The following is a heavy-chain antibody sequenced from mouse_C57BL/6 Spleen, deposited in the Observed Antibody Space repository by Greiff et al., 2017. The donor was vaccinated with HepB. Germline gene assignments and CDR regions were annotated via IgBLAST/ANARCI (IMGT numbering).Heavy chain of an antibody. J-gene: IGHJ2*01. D-gene: IGHD3-3*01. CDR1: GYSFTSYY. CDR2: IYPGSGNT. Sequence: VQLQQSGPELVKPGASVKISCKASGYSFTSYYIHWVKQRPGQGLEWIGWIYPGSGNTKYNEKFKGKATLTADTSSSTAYMQLSSLTSEDSAVYYCARGGRGYFDYWGQGTTLTVSS. V-gene: IGHV1-66*01. CDR3: ARGGRGYFDY.